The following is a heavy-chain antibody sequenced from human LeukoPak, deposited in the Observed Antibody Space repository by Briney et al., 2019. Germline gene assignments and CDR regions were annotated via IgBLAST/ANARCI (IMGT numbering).Heavy chain of an antibody. V-gene: IGHV1-69*13. CDR3: ASGGDGYKLPY. D-gene: IGHD5-24*01. CDR1: GGTFSSYA. CDR2: IIPIFGTA. J-gene: IGHJ4*02. Sequence: ASVKVSCKASGGTFSSYAISWVRQAPGQGLEWMGGIIPIFGTANYAQKFQGRVTITADESTSTAYMELSSLRSEDTAVYYCASGGDGYKLPYWGQGTLVTVSS.